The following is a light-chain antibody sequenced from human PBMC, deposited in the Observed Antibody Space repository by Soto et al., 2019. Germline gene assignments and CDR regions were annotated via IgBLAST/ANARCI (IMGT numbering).Light chain of an antibody. Sequence: EILLTQSPDTLSLSSGERATLSCWASHSVTTHLAWFQQRPGQTPRLLIYDASTRAPGIPARFSGRGSGADFTLTISSLEPEDFAVYYCQQRSDSITFGQGTRLEI. V-gene: IGKV3-11*01. CDR2: DAS. CDR1: HSVTTH. J-gene: IGKJ5*01. CDR3: QQRSDSIT.